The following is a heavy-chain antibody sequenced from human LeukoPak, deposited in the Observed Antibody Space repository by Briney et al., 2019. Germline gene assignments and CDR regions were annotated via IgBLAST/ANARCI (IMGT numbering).Heavy chain of an antibody. CDR1: GFTFSRYW. CDR3: ARASLYYYGYMDV. CDR2: IDTDGSIT. J-gene: IGHJ6*03. V-gene: IGHV3-74*01. Sequence: PGGSLRLSCAASGFTFSRYWMHWVRQAPGKGLVCVSRIDTDGSITSHADSVKGRFTISRDNAKNTLYLQMNSLRAEDTAVYYCARASLYYYGYMDVWARGPRSPSP.